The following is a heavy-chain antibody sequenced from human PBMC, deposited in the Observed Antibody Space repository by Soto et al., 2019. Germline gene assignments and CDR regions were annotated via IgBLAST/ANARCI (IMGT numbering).Heavy chain of an antibody. CDR1: GFTFSSYA. CDR2: ISVSGGST. CDR3: AKYAIFGAFIPYYYYYYGMDV. J-gene: IGHJ6*02. D-gene: IGHD3-3*01. Sequence: SGGSLRLSCAASGFTFSSYAMSWVRQAPGKGLEWGSAISVSGGSTYYADSVKGRFTISRDNSKNTLYLQMNSLRAEDTAVYYPAKYAIFGAFIPYYYYYYGMDVWGHGTTLTVSS. V-gene: IGHV3-23*01.